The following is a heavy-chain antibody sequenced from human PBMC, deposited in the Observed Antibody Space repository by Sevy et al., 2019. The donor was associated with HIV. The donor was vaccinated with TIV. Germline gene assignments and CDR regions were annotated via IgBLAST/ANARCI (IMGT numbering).Heavy chain of an antibody. CDR3: ATIKDYYERSGDPFDY. Sequence: ASVKVSCKVSGYTLSQLSMHWVRLAPGKGLEWMGSFDPEDDETIYAQKFQGRVTMTEDTSTDTDYMELSSLRSEDTAVYYCATIKDYYERSGDPFDYWGQGTLVTVSS. V-gene: IGHV1-24*01. J-gene: IGHJ4*02. D-gene: IGHD3-22*01. CDR1: GYTLSQLS. CDR2: FDPEDDET.